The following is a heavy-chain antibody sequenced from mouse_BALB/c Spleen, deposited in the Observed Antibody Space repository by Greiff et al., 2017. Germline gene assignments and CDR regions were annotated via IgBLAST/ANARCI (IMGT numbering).Heavy chain of an antibody. J-gene: IGHJ4*01. CDR2: IWRGGST. D-gene: IGHD1-1*01. CDR3: AKNFPYYYGSSYGAMDY. Sequence: QVQLQQSGPSLVQPSQSLSITCTVSGFSLTSYGVHWVRQSPGKGLEWLGVIWRGGSTDYNAAFMSRLSITKDNSKSQVFFKMNSLQADDTAIYYCAKNFPYYYGSSYGAMDYWGQGTSVTVSS. CDR1: GFSLTSYG. V-gene: IGHV2-5-1*01.